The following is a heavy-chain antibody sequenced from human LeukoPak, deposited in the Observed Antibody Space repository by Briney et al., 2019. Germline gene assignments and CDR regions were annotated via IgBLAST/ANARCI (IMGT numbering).Heavy chain of an antibody. D-gene: IGHD1-1*01. Sequence: GGSLRLSCAASGFSVSSNYMSWVRQAPGKGLEWVSVIYSGGSTVYADSVKGRFTISRDNAKNSLYLQMNSLRAEDTAVYYCARDGSTGTGYWGQGTLVTVSS. J-gene: IGHJ4*02. V-gene: IGHV3-66*01. CDR2: IYSGGST. CDR3: ARDGSTGTGY. CDR1: GFSVSSNY.